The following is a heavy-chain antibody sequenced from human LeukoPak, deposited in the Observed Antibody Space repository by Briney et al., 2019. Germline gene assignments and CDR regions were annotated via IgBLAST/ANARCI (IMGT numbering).Heavy chain of an antibody. CDR2: INPNSGGT. J-gene: IGHJ6*03. Sequence: ASVTVSCKASGYTFTGYYMHWVRQAPGQGLEWMGWINPNSGGTNYAQKFQGRVTMTRDTSISTAYMELSRLRSDDTAVYYCARSYYYGSGSIYYYYMDVWGKGTTVTVSS. CDR3: ARSYYYGSGSIYYYYMDV. CDR1: GYTFTGYY. D-gene: IGHD3-10*01. V-gene: IGHV1-2*02.